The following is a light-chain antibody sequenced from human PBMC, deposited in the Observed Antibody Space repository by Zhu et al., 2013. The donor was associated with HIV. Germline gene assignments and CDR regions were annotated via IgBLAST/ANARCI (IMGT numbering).Light chain of an antibody. Sequence: EILLTQSPGTLSLSPGERASLSCRASQSIRTTYLAWYQQKGGQPPRLLIYGASNRATGVPDRFSGGGSGTDISLTINRLEPEDFAVYYCHHYDTYRFTFGPGTKVEVK. V-gene: IGKV3-20*01. J-gene: IGKJ3*01. CDR3: HHYDTYRFT. CDR2: GAS. CDR1: QSIRTTY.